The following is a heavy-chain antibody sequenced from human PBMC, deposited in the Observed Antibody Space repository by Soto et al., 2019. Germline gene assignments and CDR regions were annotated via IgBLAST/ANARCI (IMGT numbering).Heavy chain of an antibody. V-gene: IGHV3-30*03. CDR2: ISYDGSDK. CDR1: GFPFTSYG. Sequence: QVQMVESGGGVVQPGRSLRLSCAASGFPFTSYGIHWVREGQDKGLEWVAIISYDGSDKYYADSVKGRFTISRDNSKNTLYLQMNSLRPEDTALYYCVGGQYYFDYRGQGTLVIVSS. J-gene: IGHJ4*02. D-gene: IGHD3-10*01. CDR3: VGGQYYFDY.